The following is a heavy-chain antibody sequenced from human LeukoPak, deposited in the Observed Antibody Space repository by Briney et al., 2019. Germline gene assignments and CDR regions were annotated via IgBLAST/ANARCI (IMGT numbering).Heavy chain of an antibody. CDR3: ARGGYDLDY. D-gene: IGHD3-22*01. CDR1: GYTFTNYY. Sequence: ASVKVSCKASGYTFTNYYIHWVRQAPGQGLEWMGWINPFSGGTKYAQKFQGWVTMTRDTSISTAYMELSRLTSDDTAVYYCARGGYDLDYWGQGTLVTVSS. CDR2: INPFSGGT. V-gene: IGHV1-2*04. J-gene: IGHJ4*02.